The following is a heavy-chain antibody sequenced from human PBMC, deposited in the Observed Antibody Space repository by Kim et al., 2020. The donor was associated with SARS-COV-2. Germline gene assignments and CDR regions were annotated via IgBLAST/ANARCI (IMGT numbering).Heavy chain of an antibody. Sequence: GGSLRLSCAASGFTFSAYGMCWVRQAPGKGLEWVSSISGSGISTDYAESVKGRFTISRDNSKNTLYVQMNSLRVEDTAVYYCAKVNYGSAGRESDYWGQGTLVTVSS. CDR3: AKVNYGSAGRESDY. J-gene: IGHJ4*02. V-gene: IGHV3-23*01. CDR2: ISGSGIST. D-gene: IGHD2-15*01. CDR1: GFTFSAYG.